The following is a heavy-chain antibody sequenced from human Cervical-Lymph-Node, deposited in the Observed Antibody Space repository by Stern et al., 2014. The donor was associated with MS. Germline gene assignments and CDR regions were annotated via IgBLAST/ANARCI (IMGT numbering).Heavy chain of an antibody. CDR3: VRDTYDMSFLLGWTGGMDV. Sequence: EVQLLESGGGLVQPGGSLRLSCAASGFTVSSYWMHCVRQGPEKGLEWVSRINSDGSRTSYADSVKGRFTISRDNAKNTLSLQMNSLRAEDTAVYYCVRDTYDMSFLLGWTGGMDVWGQGTTVTVSS. V-gene: IGHV3-74*01. J-gene: IGHJ6*02. CDR1: GFTVSSYW. D-gene: IGHD3/OR15-3a*01. CDR2: INSDGSRT.